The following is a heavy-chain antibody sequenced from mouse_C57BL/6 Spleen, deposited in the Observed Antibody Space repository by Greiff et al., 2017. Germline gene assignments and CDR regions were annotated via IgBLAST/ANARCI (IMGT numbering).Heavy chain of an antibody. CDR1: GYTFTSYW. J-gene: IGHJ2*01. D-gene: IGHD1-1*01. Sequence: VKLQQPGAELVMPGASVKLSCKASGYTFTSYWMHWVKQRPGQGLEWIGEIDPSDSYTNYNQKFKGKSTLTVDKSSSTAYMQLSSLTSEDSADYYCERNYSSSLGFDYWGQGTTLTVSS. CDR3: ERNYSSSLGFDY. CDR2: IDPSDSYT. V-gene: IGHV1-69*01.